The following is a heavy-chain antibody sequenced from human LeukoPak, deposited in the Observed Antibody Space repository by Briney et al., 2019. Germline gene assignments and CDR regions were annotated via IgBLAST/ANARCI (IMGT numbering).Heavy chain of an antibody. Sequence: SETLSLTCTVSGGSISSGDYYWSWIRQPPGKGLEWIGYIYYSGSTYYNPSLKSRVAISVDTSKNQFSLKLSSVTAADTAVYYCARVDSYAPPDYWGQGTLVTVSS. J-gene: IGHJ4*02. D-gene: IGHD5-18*01. CDR3: ARVDSYAPPDY. V-gene: IGHV4-30-4*01. CDR2: IYYSGST. CDR1: GGSISSGDYY.